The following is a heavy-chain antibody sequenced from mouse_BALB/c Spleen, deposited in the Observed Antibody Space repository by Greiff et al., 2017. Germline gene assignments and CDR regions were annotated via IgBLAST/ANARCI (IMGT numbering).Heavy chain of an antibody. CDR1: GFSLTGYG. J-gene: IGHJ3*01. D-gene: IGHD1-1*01. V-gene: IGHV2-6-7*01. Sequence: VKLMESGPGLVAPSQSLSITCTVSGFSLTGYGVNWVRQPPGKGLEWLGMIWGDGSTDYNSALKSRLSISKDNSKSQVFLKMNSLQTDDTARYYCATIYYYGSSYVAAYWGQGTLVTVSA. CDR2: IWGDGST. CDR3: ATIYYYGSSYVAAY.